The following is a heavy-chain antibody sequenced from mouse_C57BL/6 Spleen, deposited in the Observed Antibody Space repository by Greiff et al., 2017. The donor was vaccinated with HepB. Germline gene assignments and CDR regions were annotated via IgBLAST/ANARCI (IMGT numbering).Heavy chain of an antibody. CDR1: GYTFTSYW. Sequence: VQLQHSGAELVKPGASVKLSCKASGYTFTSYWMHWVKQRPGQGLEWIGMVHPNSGSTNYNEKFKSKATLTVDKSSSTAYMQLSSLTSEDSAVYYCASGDGYHWYFDVWGTGTTVTVSS. J-gene: IGHJ1*03. D-gene: IGHD2-3*01. V-gene: IGHV1-64*01. CDR2: VHPNSGST. CDR3: ASGDGYHWYFDV.